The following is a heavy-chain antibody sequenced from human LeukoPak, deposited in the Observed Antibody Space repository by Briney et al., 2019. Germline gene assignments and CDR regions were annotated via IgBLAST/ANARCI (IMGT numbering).Heavy chain of an antibody. CDR2: TYYRSQWYY. Sequence: SQTLSLTCVVSGDSVSSKNGAWNWIRQSPSRGLEWLGRTYYRSQWYYDYAESMEGRMTISQDTSKNQYSLHLNSVTPDDTAVYYCARDFGTTGWHTFDYWGQGTPVTVSS. CDR3: ARDFGTTGWHTFDY. V-gene: IGHV6-1*01. D-gene: IGHD6-19*01. J-gene: IGHJ4*02. CDR1: GDSVSSKNGA.